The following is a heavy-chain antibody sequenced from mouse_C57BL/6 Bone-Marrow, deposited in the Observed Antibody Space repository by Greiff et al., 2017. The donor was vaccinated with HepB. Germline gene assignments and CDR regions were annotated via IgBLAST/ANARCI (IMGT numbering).Heavy chain of an antibody. CDR1: GYTFTSYW. V-gene: IGHV1-69*01. J-gene: IGHJ4*01. Sequence: VQLQQPGAELVMPGASVKLSCKASGYTFTSYWMHWVKQRPGQGLEWIGEIDPYDSYTNYNQKFKGKSTLTVDKSSSTAYMQLSSLTSEDSAVYYCARSGGYDYGNYAMDYWGQGTSVTVSS. D-gene: IGHD1-1*01. CDR3: ARSGGYDYGNYAMDY. CDR2: IDPYDSYT.